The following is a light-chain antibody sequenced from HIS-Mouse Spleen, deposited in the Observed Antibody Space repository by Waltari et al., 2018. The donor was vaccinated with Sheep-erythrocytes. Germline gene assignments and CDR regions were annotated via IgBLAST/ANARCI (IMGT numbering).Light chain of an antibody. CDR1: SSDVGSYNL. Sequence: QSALTQPASVSGSPGQSITISCTGTSSDVGSYNLVSWYQQHPGKAPKLMIYEGSKRPSGASNRCSGSKSGNTSSLTISGLQAEDEADYYCCSYAGSSTLVFGGGTKLTVL. J-gene: IGLJ2*01. CDR3: CSYAGSSTLV. V-gene: IGLV2-23*01. CDR2: EGS.